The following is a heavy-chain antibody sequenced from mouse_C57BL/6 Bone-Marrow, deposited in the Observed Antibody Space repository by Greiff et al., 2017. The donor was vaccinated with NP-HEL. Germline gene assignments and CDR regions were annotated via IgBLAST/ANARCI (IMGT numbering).Heavy chain of an antibody. Sequence: EVQLQQSGTVLARPGASVKMSCKTSGYTFTSYWMHWVKQRPGQGLEWIGAIYPGNSDTSYNQKFKGKAKLTAVTSASTAYMELSSLTNEDSAVYYCTRRTYGYDVTWFAYWGQGTLVTASA. CDR1: GYTFTSYW. J-gene: IGHJ3*01. CDR2: IYPGNSDT. D-gene: IGHD2-2*01. V-gene: IGHV1-5*01. CDR3: TRRTYGYDVTWFAY.